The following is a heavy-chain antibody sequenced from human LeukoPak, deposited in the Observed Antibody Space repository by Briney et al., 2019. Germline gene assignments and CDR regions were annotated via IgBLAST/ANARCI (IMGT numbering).Heavy chain of an antibody. Sequence: GGSLRLSCAASGFTFSGYAMHWVRQAPDKGLEWVAVISYDGNNQYYADSVKGRFTISRDNSKNTLYLQVNSLRGEDTAVYYCARDRANTPAAGTTAFDYWGQGTLVTVSS. V-gene: IGHV3-30-3*01. CDR1: GFTFSGYA. CDR2: ISYDGNNQ. CDR3: ARDRANTPAAGTTAFDY. J-gene: IGHJ4*02. D-gene: IGHD6-13*01.